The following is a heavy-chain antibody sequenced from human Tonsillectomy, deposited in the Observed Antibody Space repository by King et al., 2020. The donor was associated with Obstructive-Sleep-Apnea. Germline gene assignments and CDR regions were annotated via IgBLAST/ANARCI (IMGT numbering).Heavy chain of an antibody. CDR3: VRLVYSTNFAY. D-gene: IGHD4-11*01. CDR2: IYYTGST. Sequence: QLQESGPGLVKPSETLSFTCTVSGGSISSRSYYWGWIRQPPGKGLEWIGNIYYTGSTYYNPTLKSRVTISVDTSKNQFSLKLSSVTAADTAVYYCVRLVYSTNFAYWGQGTLVTVSS. V-gene: IGHV4-39*07. J-gene: IGHJ4*02. CDR1: GGSISSRSYY.